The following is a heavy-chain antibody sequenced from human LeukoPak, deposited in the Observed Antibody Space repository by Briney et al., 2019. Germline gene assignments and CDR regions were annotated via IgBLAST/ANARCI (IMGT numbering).Heavy chain of an antibody. V-gene: IGHV3-21*04. D-gene: IGHD6-19*01. Sequence: GGSLRLSCAASGFTFSTYNMNWVRQAPGKGLEWVSSISMRTNNIYYADSVKGRFTISRDNAKNSLYRQIDSRRTYDTAMYYCARRGTAVQRRDVFDIWGQGTTVTASS. CDR3: ARRGTAVQRRDVFDI. CDR2: ISMRTNNI. CDR1: GFTFSTYN. J-gene: IGHJ3*02.